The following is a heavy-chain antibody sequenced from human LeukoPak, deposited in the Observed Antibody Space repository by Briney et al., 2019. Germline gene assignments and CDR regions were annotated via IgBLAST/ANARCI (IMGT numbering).Heavy chain of an antibody. V-gene: IGHV4-61*02. D-gene: IGHD6-6*01. CDR2: IYTSGST. CDR1: GGSISSGSYY. CDR3: AREYSSSSPTQTENWFDP. Sequence: KSSETLSLTCTVSGGSISSGSYYWSWIRQPAGKGLEWIGRIYTSGSTNYNPSLKSRVTISVDTSKNQFSLKLSSVTAADTAVYYCAREYSSSSPTQTENWFDPWGQGTLVTVSS. J-gene: IGHJ5*02.